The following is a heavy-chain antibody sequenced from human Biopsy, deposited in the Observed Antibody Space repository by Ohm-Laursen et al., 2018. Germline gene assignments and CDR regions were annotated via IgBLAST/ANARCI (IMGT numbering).Heavy chain of an antibody. V-gene: IGHV1-69*06. CDR1: GGTFSNYG. D-gene: IGHD3-9*01. Sequence: SVKVSCKAPGGTFSNYGVNWVRQAPGQGLEWLGGNIPILGTGNYAQKFQDRVTVAADTSTSTATMELRSLRSDDTAVYYCATTLTGYFHHWGQGTLVIVSS. J-gene: IGHJ1*01. CDR3: ATTLTGYFHH. CDR2: NIPILGTG.